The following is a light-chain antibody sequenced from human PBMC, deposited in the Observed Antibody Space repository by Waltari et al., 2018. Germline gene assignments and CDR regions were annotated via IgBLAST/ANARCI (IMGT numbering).Light chain of an antibody. V-gene: IGLV3-21*02. CDR1: NIGSKS. J-gene: IGLJ2*01. CDR2: DNS. Sequence: SYVLTQSPSVSVAPGQTASITCGGNNIGSKSVHWYQQRPGQAPVLVVYDNSDRPSGIPERFAGSNSGNTDTLTSTRVEAADEADYYCQVWDSTSDHVLFAGGTKLTVL. CDR3: QVWDSTSDHVL.